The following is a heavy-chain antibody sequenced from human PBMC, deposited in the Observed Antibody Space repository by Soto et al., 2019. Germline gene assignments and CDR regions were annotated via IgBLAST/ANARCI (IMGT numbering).Heavy chain of an antibody. CDR3: AKHSSTFVF. Sequence: GGSLRLSCAASGFTFSSYGIHWVRQVPGKGLEWVAFISYDGSKKYYADSVKGRFTISRDNSRNTLYLQMNSPRTEDTGVYYCAKHSSTFVFWGQGTLVTVSS. J-gene: IGHJ4*02. D-gene: IGHD6-13*01. V-gene: IGHV3-30*18. CDR1: GFTFSSYG. CDR2: ISYDGSKK.